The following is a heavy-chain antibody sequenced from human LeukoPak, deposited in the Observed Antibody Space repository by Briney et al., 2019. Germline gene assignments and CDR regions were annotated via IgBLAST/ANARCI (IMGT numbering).Heavy chain of an antibody. Sequence: GGSLRLSCAASGITFSSYSMNWVRQAPGKGLEWVSSISSSSSYIYYADSVKGRFTISRDNAKNSLYLQMNSLRAEDTAVYYCARGGYDADTFDYWGQGTLVTVSS. CDR2: ISSSSSYI. D-gene: IGHD5-12*01. J-gene: IGHJ4*02. CDR1: GITFSSYS. V-gene: IGHV3-21*01. CDR3: ARGGYDADTFDY.